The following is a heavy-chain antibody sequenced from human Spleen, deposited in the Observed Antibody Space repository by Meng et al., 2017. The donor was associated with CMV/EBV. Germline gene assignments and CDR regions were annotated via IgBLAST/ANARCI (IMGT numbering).Heavy chain of an antibody. CDR2: ISAYNGNM. CDR3: ARGHRSRYDFWSGYLRVDGMDV. D-gene: IGHD3-3*01. CDR1: GYTFTSSG. V-gene: IGHV1-18*01. Sequence: APVKVSCKASGYTFTSSGISWVRQAPGQGLEWMGWISAYNGNMNYAQKLQGRVTMTTDTSTSTAYMALRSLRSDDTAVYYCARGHRSRYDFWSGYLRVDGMDVWGQGTTVTVSS. J-gene: IGHJ6*02.